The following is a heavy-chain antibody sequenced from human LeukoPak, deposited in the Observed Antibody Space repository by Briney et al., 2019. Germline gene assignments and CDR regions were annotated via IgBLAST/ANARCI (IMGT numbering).Heavy chain of an antibody. D-gene: IGHD3-10*01. CDR2: ISYDGSNK. CDR1: GFPFSNYG. V-gene: IGHV3-30*18. J-gene: IGHJ6*02. Sequence: GGSLRLSCAASGFPFSNYGMHWVRQAPGKGLEWVAVISYDGSNKYYADFVKGRFTISRDNSKNTLYLQMNSLRAEDTTIYYCAKEFLWFGEFYGMDVWGQGTTVTVSS. CDR3: AKEFLWFGEFYGMDV.